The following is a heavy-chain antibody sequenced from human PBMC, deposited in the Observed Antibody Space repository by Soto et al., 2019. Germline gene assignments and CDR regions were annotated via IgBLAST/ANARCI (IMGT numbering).Heavy chain of an antibody. CDR3: ARLCPFSGWYSTCRTDY. CDR1: GYSFTSYW. CDR2: IDPSDSYT. D-gene: IGHD6-19*01. V-gene: IGHV5-10-1*01. Sequence: GESLKISCKGSGYSFTSYWISWVRQMPGKGLEWMGRIDPSDSYTNYSPSFQGHVTISADKSISTAYLQWSSLKASDTAMYYCARLCPFSGWYSTCRTDYWGQGNLVTVSS. J-gene: IGHJ4*02.